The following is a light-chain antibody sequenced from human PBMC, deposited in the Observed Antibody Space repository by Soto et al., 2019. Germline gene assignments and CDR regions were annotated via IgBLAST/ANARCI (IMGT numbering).Light chain of an antibody. J-gene: IGKJ1*01. CDR1: QTISTR. Sequence: DIHATQSPPTRSASVGERVTSTCRARQTISTRMAWYQQKPVKAPKLLVYDASTLQSGVASRFSGSGSGTEFTLIISGLQPDDSATYYCQQYTNTNNPWMLGQGTKVDI. CDR2: DAS. CDR3: QQYTNTNNPWM. V-gene: IGKV1-5*01.